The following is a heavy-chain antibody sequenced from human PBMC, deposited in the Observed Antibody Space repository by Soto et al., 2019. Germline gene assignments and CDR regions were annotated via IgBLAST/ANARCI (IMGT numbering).Heavy chain of an antibody. J-gene: IGHJ6*02. D-gene: IGHD1-26*01. CDR2: IWYDGSNK. CDR3: ATGNMPVGASQGAYGMDV. Sequence: QVQLVESGGGVVQPGRSLRLSCAASGFTFSSYGMHWVRQAPGKGLEWVAVIWYDGSNKYYADSVKGRFTISRDNSKNTLYLQMNSLRAEDTAVYYCATGNMPVGASQGAYGMDVWGQGTTVTVSS. CDR1: GFTFSSYG. V-gene: IGHV3-33*01.